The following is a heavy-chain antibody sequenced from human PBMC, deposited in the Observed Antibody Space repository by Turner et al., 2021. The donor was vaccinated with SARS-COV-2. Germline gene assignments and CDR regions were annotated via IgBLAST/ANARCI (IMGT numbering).Heavy chain of an antibody. CDR2: INSGSSYI. CDR1: GFPFCSSS. Sequence: VQLVESGGGLVNPGGSLRVFCSASGFPFCSSSMNWVRQAPEKGLEWVASINSGSSYIYYADSLKGRVTISRDNTKRSLFLQMNSLRVEDTAVYYCTRSRDYYGSGTYYNYDYWGQGTLVTVSS. V-gene: IGHV3-21*02. CDR3: TRSRDYYGSGTYYNYDY. J-gene: IGHJ4*02. D-gene: IGHD3-10*01.